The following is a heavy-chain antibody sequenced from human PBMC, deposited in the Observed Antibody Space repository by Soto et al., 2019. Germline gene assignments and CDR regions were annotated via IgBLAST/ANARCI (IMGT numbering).Heavy chain of an antibody. CDR1: GGSFSGSY. V-gene: IGHV4-34*01. J-gene: IGHJ6*02. CDR3: ARVPTRHYYYYDGMDV. D-gene: IGHD2-2*01. CDR2: INHSGSI. Sequence: PSETLSLTCAVYGGSFSGSYWSWIRQPPGKGLGWIGEINHSGSINYNVSLKSRVTISVDTSRNQFSLKLSSVTAADAALYYCARVPTRHYYYYDGMDVWGQGTTVTVSS.